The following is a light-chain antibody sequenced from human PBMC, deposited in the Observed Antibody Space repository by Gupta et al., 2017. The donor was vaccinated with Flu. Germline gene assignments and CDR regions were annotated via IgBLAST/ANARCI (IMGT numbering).Light chain of an antibody. V-gene: IGLV3-19*01. J-gene: IGLJ2*01. Sequence: SSELTQDPAVSVALGQTVRITCQGDSLRSYSASWYQQRPGQATLFVIYGENNRPSGIPDRFSGSRSGNTASLTITGAQAEDEADYYCHSRGTSGDHLVFGGGTKLTVL. CDR2: GEN. CDR3: HSRGTSGDHLV. CDR1: SLRSYS.